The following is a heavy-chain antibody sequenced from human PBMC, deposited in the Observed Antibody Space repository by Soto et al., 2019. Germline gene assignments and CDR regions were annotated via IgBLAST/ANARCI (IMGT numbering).Heavy chain of an antibody. CDR3: ASPARSYFGDGFDI. CDR2: IYSDGST. Sequence: PGGSLRLSCAASGFTVSCNYVNWVRQAPGKGLEWVSIIYSDGSTYYADSVKGRVAITRDTSASTAYMELSSLRSEDTAVYYCASPARSYFGDGFDIWGQGTMVT. D-gene: IGHD2-21*01. V-gene: IGHV3-66*01. CDR1: GFTVSCNY. J-gene: IGHJ3*02.